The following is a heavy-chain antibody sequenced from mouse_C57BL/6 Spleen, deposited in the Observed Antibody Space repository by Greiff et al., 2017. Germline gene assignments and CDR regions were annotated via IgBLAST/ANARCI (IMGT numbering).Heavy chain of an antibody. J-gene: IGHJ4*01. CDR2: IYPGDGDT. CDR1: GYAFSSSW. CDR3: AREDPYYAMDY. V-gene: IGHV1-82*01. Sequence: QVQLKESGPELVKPGASVKISCKASGYAFSSSWMNWVKQRPGKGLEWIGRIYPGDGDTNYNGKFKGKATLTADKSSSTAYMQLSSLTSEDSAVYFCAREDPYYAMDYWGQGTSVTVSS.